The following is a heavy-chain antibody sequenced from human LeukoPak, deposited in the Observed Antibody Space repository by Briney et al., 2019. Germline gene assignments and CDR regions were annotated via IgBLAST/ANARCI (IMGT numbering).Heavy chain of an antibody. CDR2: ISAYNGNT. CDR3: ARGVPRIQLWPSAPYYYYMDV. CDR1: GYTFTSYG. V-gene: IGHV1-18*01. J-gene: IGHJ6*03. Sequence: GASVKVSCKASGYTFTSYGISWVRQAPGQGLEWMGWISAYNGNTNYAQKLQGRVTVTTDTSTSTAYMELRSLRSDDTAVYYCARGVPRIQLWPSAPYYYYMDVWGKGTTVTVSS. D-gene: IGHD5-18*01.